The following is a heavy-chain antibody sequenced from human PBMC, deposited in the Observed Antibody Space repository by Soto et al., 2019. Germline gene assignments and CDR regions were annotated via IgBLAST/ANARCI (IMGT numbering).Heavy chain of an antibody. J-gene: IGHJ4*02. CDR3: ARDREDFLRIFDC. V-gene: IGHV3-48*01. CDR2: INTGSSTT. Sequence: EVQLVESGGGLIQPGGSPRLSCAASGFTFSHYNMNWVRQAPGQGLEWIAYINTGSSTTSYADSVEGRFTISRENAKNSLYREMNSLRAEDTAVYYCARDREDFLRIFDCWGRGTLVSVSS. CDR1: GFTFSHYN. D-gene: IGHD3-3*01.